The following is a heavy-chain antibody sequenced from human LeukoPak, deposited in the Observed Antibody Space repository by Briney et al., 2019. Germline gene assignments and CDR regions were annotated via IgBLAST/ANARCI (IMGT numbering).Heavy chain of an antibody. J-gene: IGHJ4*02. D-gene: IGHD6-19*01. CDR1: GFTFSSYG. Sequence: HPGGSLRLSCSASGFTFSSYGMHWVRQAPGKGLEWVAVISYDGSNKYYADSVKGRFTISRDNSKNTLYLQMNSLRAEDTAVYYCAKDWYRYSSGWYGGDYWGQGTLVTVSS. CDR3: AKDWYRYSSGWYGGDY. CDR2: ISYDGSNK. V-gene: IGHV3-30*18.